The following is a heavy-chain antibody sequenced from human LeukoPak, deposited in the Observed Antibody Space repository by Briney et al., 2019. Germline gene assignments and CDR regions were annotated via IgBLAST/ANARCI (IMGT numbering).Heavy chain of an antibody. V-gene: IGHV1-2*02. D-gene: IGHD3-10*01. CDR3: ARDLNMVRGVIIDY. J-gene: IGHJ4*02. CDR2: ISPNSGGT. CDR1: GYTFTGHY. Sequence: GASVKVSCKASGYTFTGHYLHWVRQAPGQGLEWMGWISPNSGGTIYAEKFQGRVTMTRDTSISTAYMELSRLRSDDTAVYYCARDLNMVRGVIIDYWGQGTLVTVSS.